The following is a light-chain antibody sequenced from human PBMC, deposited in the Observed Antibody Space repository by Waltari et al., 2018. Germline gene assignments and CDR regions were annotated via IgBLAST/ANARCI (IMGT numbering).Light chain of an antibody. CDR3: QHYVRLPAT. CDR1: QSVDRS. CDR2: GAS. Sequence: EIVLTPSPGTLSLSPGERATLSCRASQSVDRSLAWYQQIPGQAPRLLIYGASSRATGIPDRFSGSGSGTDFSLTISRLEPEDFAVYFCQHYVRLPATFGQGTKVAI. J-gene: IGKJ1*01. V-gene: IGKV3-20*01.